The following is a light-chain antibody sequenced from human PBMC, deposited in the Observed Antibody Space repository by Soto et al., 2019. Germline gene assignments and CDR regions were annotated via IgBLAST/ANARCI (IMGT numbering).Light chain of an antibody. Sequence: SYELTQPPSVSVAPGQTARITCGGNNIGSKNVHWYQQKPGRAPVLVVYDNSDRPSGIPESFSGSNSGNTATLTISRVEAGDEADYYCQVWDSSIDHQVFGGGTKVTVL. CDR1: NIGSKN. V-gene: IGLV3-21*02. CDR2: DNS. CDR3: QVWDSSIDHQV. J-gene: IGLJ3*02.